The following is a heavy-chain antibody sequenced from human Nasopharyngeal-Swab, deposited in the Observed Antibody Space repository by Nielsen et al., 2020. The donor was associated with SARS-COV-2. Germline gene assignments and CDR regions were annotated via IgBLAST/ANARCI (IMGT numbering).Heavy chain of an antibody. J-gene: IGHJ4*02. CDR2: INTNTGNP. Sequence: ASVKVSCKTSGYTFTNYAMNWVRQAPGQGLEWMGWINTNTGNPMYAQGFTGRFVFSLDTSVSTAYLQISSLKAEDTAVYYCARDLVGLGYYWGQGTLATVSS. V-gene: IGHV7-4-1*02. CDR3: ARDLVGLGYY. CDR1: GYTFTNYA. D-gene: IGHD2-2*01.